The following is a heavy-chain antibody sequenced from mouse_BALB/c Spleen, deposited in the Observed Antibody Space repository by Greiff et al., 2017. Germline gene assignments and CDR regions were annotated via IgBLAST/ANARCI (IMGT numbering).Heavy chain of an antibody. J-gene: IGHJ1*01. CDR2: INPNNGGT. V-gene: IGHV1-18*01. Sequence: EVQRVESGPELVKPGASVKIPCKASGYTFTDYNMDWVKQSHGKSLEWIGDINPNNGGTIYNQKFKGKATLTVDKSSSTAYMELRSLTSEDTAVYYCARLSYWYFDVWGAGTTVTVSS. CDR3: ARLSYWYFDV. CDR1: GYTFTDYN. D-gene: IGHD3-2*02.